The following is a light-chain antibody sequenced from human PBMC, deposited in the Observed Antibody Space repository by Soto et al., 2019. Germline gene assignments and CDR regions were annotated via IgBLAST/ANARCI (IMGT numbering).Light chain of an antibody. J-gene: IGKJ5*01. Sequence: DIQMTQSPSSLSAFVGETVTITCRASQGISNFLSWFQQKPGKAPKSLIYEASKLQSGVPSKFSGSGSGTDFTLTISNLQPEDFATYFCQQYNHYPATFVQGTRLEIK. CDR3: QQYNHYPAT. V-gene: IGKV1-16*02. CDR1: QGISNF. CDR2: EAS.